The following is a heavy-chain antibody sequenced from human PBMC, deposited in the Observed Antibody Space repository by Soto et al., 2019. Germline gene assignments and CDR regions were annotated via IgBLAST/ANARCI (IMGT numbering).Heavy chain of an antibody. V-gene: IGHV3-30*04. J-gene: IGHJ6*02. D-gene: IGHD6-19*01. CDR1: GFTFTSYA. CDR2: TSYDGRNK. Sequence: QVQLVESGGGVVQPGRSLRISCAASGFTFTSYAMQWVRQAPGKGLEWVAVTSYDGRNKYHADSVKDRFTISRDNSKNTLYRHLNSRRAEDTAVYYCARGVYSRGWDGVPLHGMDVWGQGTTVTVSS. CDR3: ARGVYSRGWDGVPLHGMDV.